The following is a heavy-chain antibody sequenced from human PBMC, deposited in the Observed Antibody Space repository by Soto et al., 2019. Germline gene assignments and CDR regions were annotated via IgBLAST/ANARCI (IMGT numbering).Heavy chain of an antibody. D-gene: IGHD3-22*01. CDR2: IYHSGST. V-gene: IGHV4-4*02. J-gene: IGHJ6*02. Sequence: SETLSLTCAVSGGSISSSNWWSWVRQPPGKGLEWIGEIYHSGSTNYNPSLKSRVTISVDKSKNQFSLKLSSVTAADTAVYYCARSGMIVVVITSYYYYYGMDVWVQGTTVTVSS. CDR3: ARSGMIVVVITSYYYYYGMDV. CDR1: GGSISSSNW.